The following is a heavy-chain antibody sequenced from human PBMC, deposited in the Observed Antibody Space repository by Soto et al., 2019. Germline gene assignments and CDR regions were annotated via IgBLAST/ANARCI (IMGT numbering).Heavy chain of an antibody. J-gene: IGHJ4*02. V-gene: IGHV4-59*08. CDR1: GGSINNHY. D-gene: IGHD5-12*01. CDR2: IYYSGST. CDR3: ARLISGCDLNPIYYFDY. Sequence: SETLSLTCTVSGGSINNHYWSWIRQPPGKGLEWIGYIYYSGSTNYNPSLKSRVTISVDTSKNQFSLKLSSVTAADTAVYYCARLISGCDLNPIYYFDYWGQGTLVTVSS.